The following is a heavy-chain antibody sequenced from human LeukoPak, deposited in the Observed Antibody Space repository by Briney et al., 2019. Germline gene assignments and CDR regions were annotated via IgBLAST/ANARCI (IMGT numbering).Heavy chain of an antibody. D-gene: IGHD1-26*01. CDR3: ARDEWELLREGRSFDY. V-gene: IGHV1-18*01. Sequence: AAVKVSCKPSGYTFTSYGISWVRQAPGQRLEGIGWISAYNGNTKYAQQLQGRVTMTTDTSTSTAYMKLRSLRSDDTAVYYCARDEWELLREGRSFDYWGQGTLVTVS. J-gene: IGHJ4*02. CDR1: GYTFTSYG. CDR2: ISAYNGNT.